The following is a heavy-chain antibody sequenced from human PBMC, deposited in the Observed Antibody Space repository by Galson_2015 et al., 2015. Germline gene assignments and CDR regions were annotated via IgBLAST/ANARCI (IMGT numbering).Heavy chain of an antibody. V-gene: IGHV3-33*01. Sequence: SLRLSCAASGFTFSTYVMHWVRQAPGKGLEWVAVIWYDGSNKFYGGSVKGRFTISRDNSKDALYVEMNSLRADDTAVYYCARGHGRERRRDYYYMDVWGKGTTVTVSS. CDR3: ARGHGRERRRDYYYMDV. J-gene: IGHJ6*03. CDR1: GFTFSTYV. D-gene: IGHD1-1*01. CDR2: IWYDGSNK.